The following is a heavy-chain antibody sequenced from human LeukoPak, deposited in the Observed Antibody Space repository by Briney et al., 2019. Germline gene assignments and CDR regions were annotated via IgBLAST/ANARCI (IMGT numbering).Heavy chain of an antibody. J-gene: IGHJ4*02. V-gene: IGHV4-59*08. CDR1: GGSISSYY. CDR2: IYYSGST. CDR3: ARQISSGSHFDY. Sequence: SETLSLTCTVSGGSISSYYWSWIRQPPGKGLEWIGYIYYSGSTNYNPSLKSRVTISVDTSKNQFSLKLSSVTAADTAVYHCARQISSGSHFDYWGQGTLVTVSS. D-gene: IGHD3-10*01.